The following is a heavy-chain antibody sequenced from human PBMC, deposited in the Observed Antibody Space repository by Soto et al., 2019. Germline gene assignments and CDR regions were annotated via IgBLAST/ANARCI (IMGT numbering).Heavy chain of an antibody. J-gene: IGHJ6*02. V-gene: IGHV5-51*01. CDR3: ARTSAGGKYYYGMDV. CDR1: GYSFTSYW. Sequence: GESLKISCKGSGYSFTSYWIGWVRQMPGKGLEWMGIIYPGDSDTRYSPSFQGRVTISADKSISTAYLQWSSLKASDTAMYYCARTSAGGKYYYGMDVWGQGTTVTV. D-gene: IGHD6-13*01. CDR2: IYPGDSDT.